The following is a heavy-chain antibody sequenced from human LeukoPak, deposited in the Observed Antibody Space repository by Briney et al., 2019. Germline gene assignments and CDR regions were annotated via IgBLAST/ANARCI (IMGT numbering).Heavy chain of an antibody. Sequence: GRSLRLSCAASGFTFSNYGMHWVRQAPGKGLEWVAVIWYDGSNKYYADSVKGRFAISRDNSKNTLYLQMNSLRAEDTAVYYCARDYYESSGYPSFDPWGQGTLVTVSS. CDR3: ARDYYESSGYPSFDP. J-gene: IGHJ5*02. CDR2: IWYDGSNK. CDR1: GFTFSNYG. D-gene: IGHD3-22*01. V-gene: IGHV3-33*01.